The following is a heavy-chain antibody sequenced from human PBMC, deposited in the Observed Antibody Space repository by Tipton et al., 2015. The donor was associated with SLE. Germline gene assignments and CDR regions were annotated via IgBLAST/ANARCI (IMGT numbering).Heavy chain of an antibody. CDR3: ARDPTHEWGPTFDY. V-gene: IGHV1-18*01. Sequence: QLVQSGAEVKKPGASVTVSCKAFGYTFTSYNIVWVRQTPGQGLEWLGWMSTSTGHTNYVQSLQGRVTMTTDPSTNTAYMELRSLTSDDAAVYYCARDPTHEWGPTFDYGGQGTLVTVSS. CDR2: MSTSTGHT. CDR1: GYTFTSYN. J-gene: IGHJ4*02. D-gene: IGHD1-26*01.